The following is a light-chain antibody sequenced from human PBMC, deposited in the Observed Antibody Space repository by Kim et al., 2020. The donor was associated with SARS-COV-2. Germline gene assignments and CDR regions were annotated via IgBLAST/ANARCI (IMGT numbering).Light chain of an antibody. J-gene: IGLJ1*01. CDR3: TTHANSDYI. V-gene: IGLV2-8*01. Sequence: QSAPTQPPSASGSPGQSVTISCSGASSGFGGYGGYTYVSWYQQHPGNAPKLIIYEVTKRPSGVPNRFSGSKSGNTAFLTVSGLQAEDEADYYCTTHANSDYIFGTGTKVTVL. CDR1: SSGFGGYGGYTY. CDR2: EVT.